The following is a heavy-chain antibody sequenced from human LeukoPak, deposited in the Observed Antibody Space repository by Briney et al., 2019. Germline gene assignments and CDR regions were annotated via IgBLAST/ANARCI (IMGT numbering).Heavy chain of an antibody. V-gene: IGHV4-34*01. Sequence: SETLPLTCAVYGGSFSGYYWSWIRQPPGKGLEWVGEINHSGSTNYNPSLKSRVTISVDTSKNQFSLKLSSVTAADTAVYYCARSAPLRHFDYWGQGTLVTVSS. CDR3: ARSAPLRHFDY. CDR1: GGSFSGYY. J-gene: IGHJ4*02. CDR2: INHSGST.